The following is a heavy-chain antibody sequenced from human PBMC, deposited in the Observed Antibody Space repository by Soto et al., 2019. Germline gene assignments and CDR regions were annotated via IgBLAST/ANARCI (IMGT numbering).Heavy chain of an antibody. Sequence: GGSLRLSCAASGFIVSSDSRNWVRQAPGKGLEWVSYISSSSSTIYYADSVKGRFTISRDNAKNSLYLQMNSLRAEDTAVYYCARPNYDFWSGYSPLDYWGQGTLLTVSS. V-gene: IGHV3-48*01. CDR3: ARPNYDFWSGYSPLDY. D-gene: IGHD3-3*01. CDR2: ISSSSSTI. CDR1: GFIVSSDS. J-gene: IGHJ4*02.